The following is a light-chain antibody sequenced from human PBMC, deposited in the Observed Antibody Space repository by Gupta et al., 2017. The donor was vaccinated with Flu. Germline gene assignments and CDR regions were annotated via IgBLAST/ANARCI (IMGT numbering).Light chain of an antibody. J-gene: IGKJ4*01. CDR1: QSIRNS. CDR3: QQSYNSLRT. V-gene: IGKV1-39*01. Sequence: IQVTQSPSSLSASVGDRVTITCRASQSIRNSLNWYQQTVGKAPRLLIYAASSLQSGVPSRFSGSVAGTDFTLTITSLQPEDFATYYCQQSYNSLRTFAGGTKVEIK. CDR2: AAS.